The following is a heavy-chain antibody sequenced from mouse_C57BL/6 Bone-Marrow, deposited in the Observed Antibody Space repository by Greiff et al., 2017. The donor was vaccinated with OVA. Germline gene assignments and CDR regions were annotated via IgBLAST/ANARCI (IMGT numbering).Heavy chain of an antibody. CDR1: GFTFSDYG. CDR3: ARRYGNYYAMDD. D-gene: IGHD2-1*01. Sequence: EVHLVESGGGLVKPGGSLKLSCAASGFTFSDYGMHWVRQAPEKGLEWVAYISSGTSTIYYADTVKGRFTISRDNAKNTLFLQMTSLRSEDTAMYYCARRYGNYYAMDDWGQGTSVTVSS. J-gene: IGHJ4*01. V-gene: IGHV5-17*01. CDR2: ISSGTSTI.